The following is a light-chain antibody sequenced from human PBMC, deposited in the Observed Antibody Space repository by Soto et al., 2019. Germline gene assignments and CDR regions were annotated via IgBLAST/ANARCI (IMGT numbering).Light chain of an antibody. J-gene: IGKJ1*01. CDR1: QSVRDN. Sequence: EILLTQSPGALAVSAGEVATLYCRASQSVRDNLAWYQQKPGQVPRILIYGASTRAADVPARFSGGGSGTEFTLTISRLQSEDFSEYHCQQYNNSPQTFGQGTKVDIK. V-gene: IGKV3-15*01. CDR2: GAS. CDR3: QQYNNSPQT.